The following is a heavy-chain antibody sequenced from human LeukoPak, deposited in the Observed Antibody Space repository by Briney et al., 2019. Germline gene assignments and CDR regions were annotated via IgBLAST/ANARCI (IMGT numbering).Heavy chain of an antibody. CDR1: GFIVSSNY. V-gene: IGHV3-66*02. Sequence: GGSLRLSCAASGFIVSSNYMSWARQAPGKGLEWVSTISASGGSTFYADSVKGRFTISRDNSKNMVHLQMSSLRPEDTAVYFCVKEVGAGAFDIWGQGTMVTVS. D-gene: IGHD1-26*01. J-gene: IGHJ3*02. CDR3: VKEVGAGAFDI. CDR2: ISASGGST.